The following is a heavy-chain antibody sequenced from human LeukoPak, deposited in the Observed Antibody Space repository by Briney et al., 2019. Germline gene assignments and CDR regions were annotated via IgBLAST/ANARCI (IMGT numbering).Heavy chain of an antibody. CDR2: IYTSGST. D-gene: IGHD3-22*01. CDR1: GGSISSYY. V-gene: IGHV4-4*09. J-gene: IGHJ4*02. CDR3: ARLAPSYYDSSGYLDY. Sequence: TSSETLSLTCTVSGGSISSYYWSWIRQPPGKGLEWIGYIYTSGSTNYNPSLKSRVTISVDTSKNQFSLKLSSVTAADTAVYYCARLAPSYYDSSGYLDYRGQGTLVTVSS.